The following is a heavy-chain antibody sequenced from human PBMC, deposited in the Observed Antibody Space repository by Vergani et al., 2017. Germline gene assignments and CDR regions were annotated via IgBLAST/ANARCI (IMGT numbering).Heavy chain of an antibody. CDR2: ISGSGGST. CDR3: AREYSSSAARLYDFDF. CDR1: GVTFSSYA. V-gene: IGHV3-23*01. D-gene: IGHD6-6*01. J-gene: IGHJ4*02. Sequence: EVQLLESGGGLVQPGESLRLPCAASGVTFSSYAMSWVRQAPGKGVEGVSAISGSGGSTYYADYVKGRFTISRGNSKNTLYLQMNSLRAEDTSVYYFAREYSSSAARLYDFDFWGQGTLVTVSS.